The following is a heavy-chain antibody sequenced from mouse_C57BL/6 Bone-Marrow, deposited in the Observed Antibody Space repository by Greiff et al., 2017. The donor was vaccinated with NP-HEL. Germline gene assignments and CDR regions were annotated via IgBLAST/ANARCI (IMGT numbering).Heavy chain of an antibody. J-gene: IGHJ2*01. V-gene: IGHV1-84*01. Sequence: QSGPELVKPGASEKISCKASGYTFTDYYTYSVKQRPGQGLEWIGWIYPGSGNTKYNEKFKGKATYTVDTSSSAAYMQLSSLTSEDSAVYFWERGDYGSGYSFDYWGRGTTLTVSA. CDR2: IYPGSGNT. CDR1: GYTFTDYY. D-gene: IGHD1-1*01. CDR3: ERGDYGSGYSFDY.